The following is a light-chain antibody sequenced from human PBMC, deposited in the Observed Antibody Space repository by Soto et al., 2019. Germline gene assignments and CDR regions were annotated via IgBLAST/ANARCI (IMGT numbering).Light chain of an antibody. Sequence: QSALTQPASVSGSPGQSITISCTGTSSDVGGYNYVSWYQQHPDKAPKLMIYEVSNRPSGVSNRFSGSKSDNTASLTISGLQAEDEAEYYCSSYTSSSTLVFGGGTKVTVL. CDR3: SSYTSSSTLV. J-gene: IGLJ3*02. CDR2: EVS. CDR1: SSDVGGYNY. V-gene: IGLV2-14*01.